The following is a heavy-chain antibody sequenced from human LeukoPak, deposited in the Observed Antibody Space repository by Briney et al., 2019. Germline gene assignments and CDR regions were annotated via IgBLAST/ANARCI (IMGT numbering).Heavy chain of an antibody. V-gene: IGHV3-74*01. CDR2: INTDSSGT. CDR3: ARGDYYDIALMDY. D-gene: IGHD3-22*01. Sequence: GGSLRLSCTTSGFTFSNYWMHWVRQAPGKGLMWVSRINTDSSGTADADSVKGRFTISRDNAKNTLYLQMNSLRAEDTAIYYCARGDYYDIALMDYWGQGTLVTVSS. J-gene: IGHJ4*02. CDR1: GFTFSNYW.